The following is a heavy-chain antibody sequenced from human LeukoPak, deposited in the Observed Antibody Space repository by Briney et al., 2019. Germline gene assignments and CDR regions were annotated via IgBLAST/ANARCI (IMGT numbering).Heavy chain of an antibody. CDR3: TGNIVGATIL. V-gene: IGHV3-73*01. J-gene: IGHJ4*02. CDR1: GFTFSGSA. D-gene: IGHD1-26*01. CDR2: IRSKADSYAT. Sequence: AGGSLRLSCAASGFTFSGSAMHWVRQASGEGLEWVGRIRSKADSYATAYAASVKGRFTISRDDSKNTAYLQMNSLKTEDTAVYYCTGNIVGATILGGQGTLVTVSS.